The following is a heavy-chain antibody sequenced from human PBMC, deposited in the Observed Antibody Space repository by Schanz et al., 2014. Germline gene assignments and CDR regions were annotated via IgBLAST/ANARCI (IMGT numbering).Heavy chain of an antibody. CDR1: GFSFGTYA. V-gene: IGHV3-23*01. Sequence: EVHLLESGGGLVQPGGSLRLSCAASGFSFGTYAMSWVRQAPGKGLLWVSSISGTGGDDTYYADSVKGRFTISRDNSKNTLYLQMNSLRPEDTAVYYCARVKYCTITRCYRTETEGIYYMDVWGKGTTVTVSS. CDR3: ARVKYCTITRCYRTETEGIYYMDV. D-gene: IGHD2-2*01. J-gene: IGHJ6*03. CDR2: ISGTGGDDT.